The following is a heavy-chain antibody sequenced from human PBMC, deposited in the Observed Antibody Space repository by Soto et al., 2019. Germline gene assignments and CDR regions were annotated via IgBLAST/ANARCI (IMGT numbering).Heavy chain of an antibody. V-gene: IGHV3-30-3*01. Sequence: QVQLVESGGGVVQPGRSLRLSCAASGFTFSNYAMHWVRQAPGKGLEWVAVISDDGSNKYYADSVKGRFTISRDNSKNPLYLQMSSLRAEDTAVYYCARDPFGMDVWGQGTTVTVSS. CDR2: ISDDGSNK. J-gene: IGHJ6*02. CDR3: ARDPFGMDV. CDR1: GFTFSNYA.